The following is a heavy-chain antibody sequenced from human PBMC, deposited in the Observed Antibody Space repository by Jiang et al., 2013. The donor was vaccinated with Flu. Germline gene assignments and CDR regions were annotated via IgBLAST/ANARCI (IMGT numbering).Heavy chain of an antibody. D-gene: IGHD5-24*01. J-gene: IGHJ4*02. Sequence: AEVKKPGASVKVSCKASGYTFTSYDINWVRQATGQGLEWMGWMNPNSGNTGYAQKFQGRVTMTRNTSISTAYMEVSSLRSEDTAVYYCARRRSGGSRDGYNFPFDYWGQGSLVTVSS. V-gene: IGHV1-8*01. CDR2: MNPNSGNT. CDR3: ARRRSGGSRDGYNFPFDY. CDR1: GYTFTSYD.